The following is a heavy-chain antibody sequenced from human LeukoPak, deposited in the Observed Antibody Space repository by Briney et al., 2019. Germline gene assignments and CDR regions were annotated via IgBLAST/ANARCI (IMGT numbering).Heavy chain of an antibody. CDR3: AREANYYDSSGYYFFLDY. CDR2: ISYDGSNK. CDR1: GFTFSSYA. Sequence: GRSLRLSCAASGFTFSSYAMHWVRQAPGKGLEWVAVISYDGSNKYYADSVKGRFTISRDNSKNTLYLQMNSLRAEDTAVYYCAREANYYDSSGYYFFLDYWGQGTLVTVSS. V-gene: IGHV3-30*11. J-gene: IGHJ4*02. D-gene: IGHD3-22*01.